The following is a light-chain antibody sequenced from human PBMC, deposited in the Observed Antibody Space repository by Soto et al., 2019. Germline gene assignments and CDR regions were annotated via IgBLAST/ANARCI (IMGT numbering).Light chain of an antibody. J-gene: IGKJ4*01. Sequence: EIVMTQSPATLSVSPGERATLSCRASQSVSSNLAWYQQKPGQAPRLLIYGASTRATGIPARFSGSGPGTEFTLTISSLQSEDFAVYYCQKYNSAPLTFGGGTKVEIK. V-gene: IGKV3-15*01. CDR2: GAS. CDR1: QSVSSN. CDR3: QKYNSAPLT.